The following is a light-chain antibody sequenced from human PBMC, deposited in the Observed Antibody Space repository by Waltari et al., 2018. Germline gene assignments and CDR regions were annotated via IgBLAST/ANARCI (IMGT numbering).Light chain of an antibody. Sequence: QSALTQPASVSGSPGQSVTISCTGTSNDVDFSNSVSWYQDHPGQGPKVIIYDVSDRPSGVSARFSGSKSGNTASLTISGLQAEDEADYYCSSESSDKVVLFGGGTKVTVL. J-gene: IGLJ3*02. V-gene: IGLV2-14*03. CDR2: DVS. CDR1: SNDVDFSNS. CDR3: SSESSDKVVL.